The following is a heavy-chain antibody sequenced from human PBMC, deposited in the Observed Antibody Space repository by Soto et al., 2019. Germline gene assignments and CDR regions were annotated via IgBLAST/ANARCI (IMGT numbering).Heavy chain of an antibody. CDR1: AFTFNNFA. V-gene: IGHV3-30*03. CDR3: TTDLRLWFGQLFNY. CDR2: ISSHGNDK. D-gene: IGHD3-10*01. Sequence: HPGGSLRLSCAASAFTFNNFAMHWVRQAPGKGLEWVAVISSHGNDKYYADSVKGRFTISRDNSKNTLYLQMNSLRAEDTAVYYCTTDLRLWFGQLFNYWGRGTLVTVSS. J-gene: IGHJ4*02.